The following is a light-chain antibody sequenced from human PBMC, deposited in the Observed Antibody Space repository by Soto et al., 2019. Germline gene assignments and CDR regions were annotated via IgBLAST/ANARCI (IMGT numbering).Light chain of an antibody. J-gene: IGKJ1*01. Sequence: DIQMTQSPSSLSASVGDRVTITCRASQSISSYLNWYQQKPGKAPKLLIYAASSFQSVAPSRFSGSGSGTAFTLTISSLQPEDFATYYCQQSYSTPQTFGQGTKVEIK. CDR3: QQSYSTPQT. CDR1: QSISSY. V-gene: IGKV1-39*01. CDR2: AAS.